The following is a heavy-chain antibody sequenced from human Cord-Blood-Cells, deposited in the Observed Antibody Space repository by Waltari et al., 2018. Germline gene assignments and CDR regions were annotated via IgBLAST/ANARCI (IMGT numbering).Heavy chain of an antibody. J-gene: IGHJ5*02. CDR3: ARAPKGGQLLNWFDP. V-gene: IGHV4-59*11. D-gene: IGHD2-2*01. CDR2: IYYSGNT. CDR1: GGSISSHY. Sequence: QVQLQESGPGLVKPSETLSLTCTVSGGSISSHYWSWIRQPPGKGLEWIGYIYYSGNTNYNPSLKSRVTISVDTSKNQFSLKLSSVTAADTAVYYCARAPKGGQLLNWFDPWGQGTLVTVSS.